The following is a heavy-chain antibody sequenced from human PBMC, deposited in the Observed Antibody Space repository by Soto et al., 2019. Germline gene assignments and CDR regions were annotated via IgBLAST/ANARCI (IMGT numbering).Heavy chain of an antibody. Sequence: SETLSLTCTVSGGSISSSSYYWGWIRQPPGKGLEWIGSIYYSGSTYYNPSLKSRVTISVDTPKNQFSLKLSSVTAADTAVYYCARAAAGKDAFDIWGQGTMVTVSS. CDR1: GGSISSSSYY. CDR2: IYYSGST. V-gene: IGHV4-39*01. CDR3: ARAAAGKDAFDI. D-gene: IGHD6-13*01. J-gene: IGHJ3*02.